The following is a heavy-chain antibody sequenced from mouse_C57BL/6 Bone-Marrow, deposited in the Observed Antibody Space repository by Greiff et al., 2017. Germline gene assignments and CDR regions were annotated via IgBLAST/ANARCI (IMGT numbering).Heavy chain of an antibody. Sequence: VQLLQSGAELVRPGASVKLSCTASGFYIKDDYMHWVKQRPEQGLEWMGWIDPENGDTEYASKIQGKATITADTTSNTAYLQLSSLTSEDTAVDYCTDPIYDGYYFDDWGTGTTVTVSS. J-gene: IGHJ1*03. CDR2: IDPENGDT. V-gene: IGHV14-4*01. CDR1: GFYIKDDY. D-gene: IGHD2-3*01. CDR3: TDPIYDGYYFDD.